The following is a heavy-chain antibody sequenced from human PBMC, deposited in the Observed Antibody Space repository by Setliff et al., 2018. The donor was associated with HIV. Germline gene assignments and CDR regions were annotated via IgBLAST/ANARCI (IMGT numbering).Heavy chain of an antibody. CDR1: GYSFTTYW. D-gene: IGHD3-10*01. CDR2: IYPGNSDT. J-gene: IGHJ4*02. Sequence: PGESLKISCKGSGYSFTTYWIGWVRQMPGKGLEWMGIIYPGNSDTRYSPDFQGQVTISADKSISTAYLQWSSLKASDTGMYYCAVAITKGRGVSVYWGQGTLVTVSS. CDR3: AVAITKGRGVSVY. V-gene: IGHV5-51*01.